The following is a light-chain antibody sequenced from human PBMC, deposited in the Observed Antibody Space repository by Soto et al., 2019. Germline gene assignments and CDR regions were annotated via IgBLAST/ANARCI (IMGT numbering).Light chain of an antibody. V-gene: IGKV3-20*01. CDR3: QKYGSSPFIT. Sequence: EIVMTQSPATLSLSPGERATLSCRASESVSTNLAWYQQKAGQAPRLLIYGASTRATGIPARFSGSGSGTDFTLTIRRLEPDDFAVYYCQKYGSSPFITFGQGTRLEIK. CDR2: GAS. CDR1: ESVSTN. J-gene: IGKJ5*01.